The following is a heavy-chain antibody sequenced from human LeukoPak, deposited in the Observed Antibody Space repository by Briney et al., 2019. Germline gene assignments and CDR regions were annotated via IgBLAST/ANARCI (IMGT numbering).Heavy chain of an antibody. J-gene: IGHJ4*02. CDR1: GFTFSSYA. CDR3: ARDPYYYDSSGFDY. D-gene: IGHD3-22*01. V-gene: IGHV3-30-3*01. Sequence: GGSLRLSCAASGFTFSSYAMHWVRQAPGKGLEGVAVISYDGSNKYYADSVKGRFTISRDNSRNTLYLQMDSLRAEDTAVYYCARDPYYYDSSGFDYWGQGTLVTVSS. CDR2: ISYDGSNK.